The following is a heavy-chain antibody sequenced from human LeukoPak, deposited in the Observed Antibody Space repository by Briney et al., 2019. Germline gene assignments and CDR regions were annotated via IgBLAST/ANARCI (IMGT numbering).Heavy chain of an antibody. Sequence: PGGSLRLSCAASGFTFSSYAMSWVRQAPGKGLEWVSAISGSGGSTYYADSVKGRFTISRDNYKNTLYLQMNSLRAEDTAVYYCAKSIKGWFGESYYYYGMDVWGQGTTVTVSS. V-gene: IGHV3-23*01. CDR1: GFTFSSYA. D-gene: IGHD3-10*01. CDR2: ISGSGGST. CDR3: AKSIKGWFGESYYYYGMDV. J-gene: IGHJ6*02.